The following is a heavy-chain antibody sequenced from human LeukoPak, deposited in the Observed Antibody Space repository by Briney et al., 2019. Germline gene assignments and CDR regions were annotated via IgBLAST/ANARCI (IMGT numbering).Heavy chain of an antibody. V-gene: IGHV1-3*01. Sequence: KFQGRVTITRDTSASTAYMELSSLRDEDTAMYYCAKEGTAMASSYFDYWGQGTLITVSS. D-gene: IGHD5-18*01. J-gene: IGHJ4*02. CDR3: AKEGTAMASSYFDY.